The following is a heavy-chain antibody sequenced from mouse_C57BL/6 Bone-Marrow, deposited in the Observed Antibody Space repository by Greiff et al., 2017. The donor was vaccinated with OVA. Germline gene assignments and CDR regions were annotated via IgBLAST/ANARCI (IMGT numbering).Heavy chain of an antibody. CDR3: ARRDTTVVARGYFDV. V-gene: IGHV5-17*01. CDR1: GFTFSDYG. D-gene: IGHD1-1*01. J-gene: IGHJ1*03. CDR2: ISSGSSTI. Sequence: EVQGVESGGGLVKPGGSLKLSCAASGFTFSDYGMHWVRQAPEKGLEWVAYISSGSSTIYYADTVKGRFTISRDNAKTTLFLQMTSLRSEDTAMYYCARRDTTVVARGYFDVWGTGTTVTVSS.